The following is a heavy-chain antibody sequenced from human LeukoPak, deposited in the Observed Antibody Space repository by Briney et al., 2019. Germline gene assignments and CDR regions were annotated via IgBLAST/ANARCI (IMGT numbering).Heavy chain of an antibody. CDR3: AGFMNYYDSSGYAFDI. J-gene: IGHJ3*02. D-gene: IGHD3-22*01. V-gene: IGHV3-30*04. Sequence: PGRSLRLSCAASGFTFSSYAMHWVRQTPGKGLEWVAVISYDGSNKYYADSVKGRFTISRDNSKNTLYLQMNSLRAEDTAVYYCAGFMNYYDSSGYAFDIWGQGTMVTVSS. CDR2: ISYDGSNK. CDR1: GFTFSSYA.